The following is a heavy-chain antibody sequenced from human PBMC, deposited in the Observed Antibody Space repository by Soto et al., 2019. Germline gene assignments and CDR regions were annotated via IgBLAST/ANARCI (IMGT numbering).Heavy chain of an antibody. CDR2: MNPNSADT. J-gene: IGHJ6*03. Sequence: QVQLVQSGAEVKKPGASVKVSCKASGYSFTSYDMNWVRQVPGQGPEWMGWMNPNSADTGYAQKFQGRMTMSRDMSTRTMLTELSGLTSEDTAVYYCARGGFLEPHMDVWGRGTTVTVSS. CDR3: ARGGFLEPHMDV. CDR1: GYSFTSYD. V-gene: IGHV1-8*01.